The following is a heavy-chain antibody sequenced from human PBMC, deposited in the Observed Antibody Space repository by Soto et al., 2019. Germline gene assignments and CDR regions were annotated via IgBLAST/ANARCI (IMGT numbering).Heavy chain of an antibody. CDR2: INPYNGDT. D-gene: IGHD3-3*01. CDR1: GDTFTDYH. Sequence: QVQLVQSGAEVKKPGASVKVSCKVSGDTFTDYHMHWVRQAPGQGRERMGWINPYNGDTNYAQKFQDWVTMTRDTYISTAYMELSRLKLDDTAVYYCGREASISRGPNPRVYWGQGTLVTVSS. CDR3: GREASISRGPNPRVY. V-gene: IGHV1-2*04. J-gene: IGHJ4*02.